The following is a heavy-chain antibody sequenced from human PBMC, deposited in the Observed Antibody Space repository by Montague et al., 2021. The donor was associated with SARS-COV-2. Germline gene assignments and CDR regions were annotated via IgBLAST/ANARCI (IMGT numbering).Heavy chain of an antibody. J-gene: IGHJ6*02. V-gene: IGHV6-1*01. D-gene: IGHD1-1*01. CDR2: PYYRSKWYN. CDR3: TSGREGNYNVMDV. CDR1: GDSVSSNSST. Sequence: CAISGDSVSSNSSTWDWVRQSPSSRLEWLGRPYYRSKWYNDYAVSVRGRVTINPDTSKNQFSLQLNSVTPEDTAIYYCTSGREGNYNVMDVWGQGTTVTVSS.